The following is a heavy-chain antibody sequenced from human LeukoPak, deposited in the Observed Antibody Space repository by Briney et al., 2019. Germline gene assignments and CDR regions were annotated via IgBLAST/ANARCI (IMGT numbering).Heavy chain of an antibody. CDR2: INHSGDT. CDR1: GFTFSSYG. D-gene: IGHD1/OR15-1a*01. V-gene: IGHV4-34*01. J-gene: IGHJ5*02. Sequence: GSLRLSCAASGFTFSSYGMHWVRQTPEKGLEWIGQINHSGDTSYNPSLRSRVTLSVDRSKNQFSHKVTSVTAADTGVYYCARGPGTVGLSPWGQGTLVTVSS. CDR3: ARGPGTVGLSP.